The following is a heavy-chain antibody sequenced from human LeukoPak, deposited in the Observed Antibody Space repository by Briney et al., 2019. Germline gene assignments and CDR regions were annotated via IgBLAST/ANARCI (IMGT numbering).Heavy chain of an antibody. J-gene: IGHJ6*04. V-gene: IGHV3-7*01. Sequence: GGSLRLSCAASGFTLGTYWMNWVRQSPGRGLEWVADIKQDGSAKYYVDSVKGRFTISRDNAKNSLYLEMDSLRGEDTAVYYLATNPPLRKINPEERENYAFYYVMDVGGKGPTVP. D-gene: IGHD1/OR15-1a*01. CDR3: ATNPPLRKINPEERENYAFYYVMDV. CDR2: IKQDGSAK. CDR1: GFTLGTYW.